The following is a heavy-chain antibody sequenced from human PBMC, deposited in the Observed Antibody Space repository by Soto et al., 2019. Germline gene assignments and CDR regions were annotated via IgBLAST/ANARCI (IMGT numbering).Heavy chain of an antibody. CDR2: ISSSGSDT. J-gene: IGHJ4*02. CDR3: ARSLRGYSGYSGY. Sequence: QVQLVESGGGLVKPGGCLRLSCAASGFTFSDYYMSWIRQAPGKGLEWVSYISSSGSDTNYADSVKGRFTVSRDNAKNSRYRQMNSLRAEDTAVYYCARSLRGYSGYSGYWGQGTLVTVSS. CDR1: GFTFSDYY. D-gene: IGHD5-12*01. V-gene: IGHV3-11*05.